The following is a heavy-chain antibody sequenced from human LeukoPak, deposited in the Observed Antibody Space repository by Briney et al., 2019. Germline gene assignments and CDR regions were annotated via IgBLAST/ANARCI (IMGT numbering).Heavy chain of an antibody. CDR3: ARSGGAEYYFDY. Sequence: ASVKVSCKASGYIFTTYGITWVRQAPGQGLEWMGWISVYNDNTYYSQKLQGRVTMTRDTSTSTVYMELSSLRSEDTAVYYCARSGGAEYYFDYWGQGTLVTVSS. CDR1: GYIFTTYG. V-gene: IGHV1-18*01. CDR2: ISVYNDNT. D-gene: IGHD1-26*01. J-gene: IGHJ4*02.